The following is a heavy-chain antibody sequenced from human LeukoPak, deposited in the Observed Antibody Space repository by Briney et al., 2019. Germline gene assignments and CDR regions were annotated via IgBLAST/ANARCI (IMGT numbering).Heavy chain of an antibody. CDR1: GDTLTELS. J-gene: IGHJ6*02. Sequence: ASVKVSCKVSGDTLTELSMHWVRQAPGKGLEWMGGFDPEDGETIYAQKFQGRVTVTEDTSTDTAYMELSSLRSEDTAVYYCATSRGYSGYDLSLTYYYYGMDVWGQGTTVTVSS. CDR2: FDPEDGET. D-gene: IGHD5-12*01. V-gene: IGHV1-24*01. CDR3: ATSRGYSGYDLSLTYYYYGMDV.